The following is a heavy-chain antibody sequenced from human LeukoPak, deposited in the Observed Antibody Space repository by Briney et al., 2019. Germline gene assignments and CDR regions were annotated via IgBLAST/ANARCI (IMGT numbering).Heavy chain of an antibody. J-gene: IGHJ4*02. CDR2: INHSGST. Sequence: SETLSLTCAVYGGSFSGYYWSWIRQPPGKGLEWIGEINHSGSTNYNPSLKSRVTISVDTSKNQFSLKLSSVTAADTAVYYCARGTPFDYWGQGTLVTVSS. CDR3: ARGTPFDY. CDR1: GGSFSGYY. V-gene: IGHV4-34*01.